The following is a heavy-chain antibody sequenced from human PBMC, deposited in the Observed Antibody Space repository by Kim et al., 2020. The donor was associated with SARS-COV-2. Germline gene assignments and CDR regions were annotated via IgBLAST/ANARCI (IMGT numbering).Heavy chain of an antibody. V-gene: IGHV3-30*03. D-gene: IGHD5-12*01. Sequence: GGSLRLSCAASGFTFSNYGMHWVRQAPGKGLEWVAVISYDGSNKYYADSVKGRFTISRDNSKNTLYLQMNSLRAEDTAVYYCAGGYEFDYWGQGTLVTVS. CDR2: ISYDGSNK. CDR3: AGGYEFDY. J-gene: IGHJ4*02. CDR1: GFTFSNYG.